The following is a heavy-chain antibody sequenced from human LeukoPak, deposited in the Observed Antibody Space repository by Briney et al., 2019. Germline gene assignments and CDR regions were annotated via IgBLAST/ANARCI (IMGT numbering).Heavy chain of an antibody. CDR1: GGSISSSSYY. CDR2: IYYSGST. D-gene: IGHD1-1*01. Sequence: SSETLSLTCTVSGGSISSSSYYWGWIRQPPGKGLEWIGSIYYSGSTYYNPSLKSRVTISVDTSKNQFSLKLSSVTAADTAVYYCARRPGWNDVYYLFDYWGQGTLVTVSS. V-gene: IGHV4-39*01. CDR3: ARRPGWNDVYYLFDY. J-gene: IGHJ4*02.